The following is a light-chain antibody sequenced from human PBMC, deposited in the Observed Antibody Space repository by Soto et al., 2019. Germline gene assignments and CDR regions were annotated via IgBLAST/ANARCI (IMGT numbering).Light chain of an antibody. Sequence: QSALTQPRSVSGSPGQSVTISCTGTSSDVGGYDYVSWYQQHPDKAPKLMIYDVSKRPSGVPDRFSGSKSGNTASLTISGLQAEVEADYYCYSYAGRSYVFGTGTKSPT. J-gene: IGLJ1*01. CDR2: DVS. CDR3: YSYAGRSYV. V-gene: IGLV2-11*01. CDR1: SSDVGGYDY.